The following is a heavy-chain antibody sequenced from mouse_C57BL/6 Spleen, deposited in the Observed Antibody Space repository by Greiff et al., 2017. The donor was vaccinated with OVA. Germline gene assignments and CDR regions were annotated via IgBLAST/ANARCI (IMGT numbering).Heavy chain of an antibody. J-gene: IGHJ1*03. CDR1: GYSITSGYY. CDR3: ARKGDGYYWYFDV. CDR2: ISYDGSN. Sequence: DVKLQESGPGLVKPSQSLSLTCSVTGYSITSGYYWNWIRQFPGNKLEWMGYISYDGSNNYNPSLKNRISITRDTSKNQFFLKLNSVTTEDTATYYCARKGDGYYWYFDVWGTGTTVTVSS. V-gene: IGHV3-6*01. D-gene: IGHD2-3*01.